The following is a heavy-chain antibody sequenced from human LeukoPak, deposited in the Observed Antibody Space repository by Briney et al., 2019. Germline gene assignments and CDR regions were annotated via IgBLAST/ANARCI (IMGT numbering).Heavy chain of an antibody. CDR1: GLTFSNYA. V-gene: IGHV3-23*01. Sequence: GGSLRLSCEASGLTFSNYAMSWVRQAPGKGLEWVSTITASAASTYYTDSVRGRFTISRDNSKSTLYLQMSNLRAEDTAVYYCAKHFGASSSYAFDFWGQGTLVTVSS. J-gene: IGHJ4*02. CDR3: AKHFGASSSYAFDF. D-gene: IGHD5-12*01. CDR2: ITASAAST.